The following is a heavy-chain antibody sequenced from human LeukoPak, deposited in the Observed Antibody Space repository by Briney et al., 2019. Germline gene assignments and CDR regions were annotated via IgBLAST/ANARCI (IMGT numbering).Heavy chain of an antibody. D-gene: IGHD3-22*01. V-gene: IGHV1-2*02. CDR2: INPNSGGT. CDR1: GYTFTGYY. CDR3: ARLTYYYDSSGYYPWDYFDY. J-gene: IGHJ4*02. Sequence: ASVKVSCRASGYTFTGYYMHWVRQAPGQGLEWMGWINPNSGGTNYAQKFQGRVTMTRDTSISTAYMELSRLRSDDTAVYYCARLTYYYDSSGYYPWDYFDYWGQGTLVTVSS.